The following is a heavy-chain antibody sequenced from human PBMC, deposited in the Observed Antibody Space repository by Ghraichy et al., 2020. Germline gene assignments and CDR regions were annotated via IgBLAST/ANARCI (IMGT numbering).Heavy chain of an antibody. V-gene: IGHV3-21*01. CDR1: GFTFTSYG. D-gene: IGHD2/OR15-2a*01. Sequence: GGSLRLSCAASGFTFTSYGMNWVRQAQGKGLEWVSSISSSSSKIHSADSVKGRFTISRDNAKNSLYLQINSVRAEDTAVYYCARGGNSNANYVTFDSWGQGTLVTVSS. CDR3: ARGGNSNANYVTFDS. CDR2: ISSSSSKI. J-gene: IGHJ4*02.